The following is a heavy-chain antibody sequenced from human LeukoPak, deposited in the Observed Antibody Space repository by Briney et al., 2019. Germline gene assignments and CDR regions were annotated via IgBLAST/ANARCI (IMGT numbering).Heavy chain of an antibody. Sequence: PGGSLRLSCAASGYRFSPYWMSWVRQAPGKGLEWVSVIYSGGSTYYADSVKGRFTISRDNSKNTLYLQMNSLRAEDTAVYYCARLTQRGYRNNDYWGQGTLVTVSS. D-gene: IGHD1/OR15-1a*01. CDR3: ARLTQRGYRNNDY. J-gene: IGHJ4*02. V-gene: IGHV3-53*01. CDR2: IYSGGST. CDR1: GYRFSPYW.